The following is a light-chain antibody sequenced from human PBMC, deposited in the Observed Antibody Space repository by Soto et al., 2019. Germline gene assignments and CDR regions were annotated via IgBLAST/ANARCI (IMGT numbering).Light chain of an antibody. Sequence: NQSPDSLTASLCERATITCRASQTISSWLAWYQQKPGKAPKLLIYKASTLKSGVPSRFSGSGSGTDFTLSISRLEPEDFAVYYCQQYGSSHTFGQGTRLEI. CDR1: QTISSW. CDR3: QQYGSSHT. V-gene: IGKV1-5*03. CDR2: KAS. J-gene: IGKJ5*01.